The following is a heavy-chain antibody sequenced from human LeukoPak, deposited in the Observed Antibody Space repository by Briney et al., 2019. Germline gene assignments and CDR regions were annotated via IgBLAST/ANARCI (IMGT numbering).Heavy chain of an antibody. CDR1: GYTFTGYY. CDR3: ARQPPFYCSSTSCYKSDYYYYYMDV. CDR2: INPNSGGT. J-gene: IGHJ6*03. V-gene: IGHV1-2*02. D-gene: IGHD2-2*02. Sequence: GASVKVSCKASGYTFTGYYMHWVRQAPGQGLEWMGWINPNSGGTNYAQKFQGRVTMTRDTSISTAYMELSSLRSEDTAVYYCARQPPFYCSSTSCYKSDYYYYYMDVWGKRTTVTVSS.